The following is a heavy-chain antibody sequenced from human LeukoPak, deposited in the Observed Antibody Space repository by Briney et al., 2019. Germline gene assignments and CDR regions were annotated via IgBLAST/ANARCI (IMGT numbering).Heavy chain of an antibody. CDR3: AQVGATGY. J-gene: IGHJ4*02. CDR2: INPDGSGT. Sequence: PGGSLRLSCAASGFTFSNYWMHWVRQVPGKGLVWVSRINPDGSGTDYADSVEGRFTISRDNTKNTLYLQMNSLRAEDTALYYCAQVGATGYWGQGTLVIVSS. CDR1: GFTFSNYW. V-gene: IGHV3-74*01. D-gene: IGHD1-26*01.